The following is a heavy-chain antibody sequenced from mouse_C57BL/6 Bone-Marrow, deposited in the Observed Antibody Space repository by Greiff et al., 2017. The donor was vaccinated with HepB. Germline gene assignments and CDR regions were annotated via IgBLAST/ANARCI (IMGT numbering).Heavy chain of an antibody. CDR2: ISYDGSN. CDR3: ARGSSGAWFAY. Sequence: EVQLQQSGPGLVKPSQSLSLTCSVTGYSITSGYYWNWIRQFPGNKLEWMGYISYDGSNNYNPSLKNRISITRDTSKNQFFLKLNSVTTEDTATYYCARGSSGAWFAYWGQGTLVTVSA. V-gene: IGHV3-6*01. J-gene: IGHJ3*01. CDR1: GYSITSGYY. D-gene: IGHD1-1*01.